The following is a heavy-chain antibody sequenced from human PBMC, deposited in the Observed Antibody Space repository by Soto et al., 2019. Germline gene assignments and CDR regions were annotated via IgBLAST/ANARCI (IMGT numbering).Heavy chain of an antibody. CDR1: VDTFTTYG. V-gene: IGHV1-18*01. CDR3: AREYCTSTSCYGVDY. D-gene: IGHD2-2*01. CDR2: ISGYNDNT. Sequence: QVQLVQSGAEVKMPGASVKVSCKASVDTFTTYGISWVRQAPGQGLEWMGWISGYNDNTKYAQKFQGRVIMTADTSTSTVYMELRTLSSDDTAVYYCAREYCTSTSCYGVDYWGQGTLVTVSS. J-gene: IGHJ4*02.